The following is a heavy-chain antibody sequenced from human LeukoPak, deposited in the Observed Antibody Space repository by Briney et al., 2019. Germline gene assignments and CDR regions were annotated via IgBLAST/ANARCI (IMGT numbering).Heavy chain of an antibody. J-gene: IGHJ4*02. V-gene: IGHV5-51*01. CDR3: ARNQNGRFFDY. Sequence: GGSLQISRQASGYSFTMYWIGGVRRLAGRGLGWMGIIYPGDSDTRYRPSFQGQVTLSVDRSTNTAYLQCSSLRASDTAMYYCARNQNGRFFDYWDQGALVTVSS. CDR2: IYPGDSDT. CDR1: GYSFTMYW. D-gene: IGHD1-1*01.